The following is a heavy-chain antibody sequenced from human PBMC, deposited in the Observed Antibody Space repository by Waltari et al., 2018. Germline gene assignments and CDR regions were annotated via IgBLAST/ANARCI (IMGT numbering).Heavy chain of an antibody. J-gene: IGHJ4*02. CDR3: AREVKAAAGPDYFDY. D-gene: IGHD6-13*01. Sequence: QVQLQESGPGLVKPSQTLSLTCTVSGGSISSGDYYWSWIRQPPGKGLEWIGYIYYSGSTNYNPSLKSRVTISVDTSKNQFSLKLSSVTAADTAVYYCAREVKAAAGPDYFDYWGQGTLVTVSS. V-gene: IGHV4-61*08. CDR2: IYYSGST. CDR1: GGSISSGDYY.